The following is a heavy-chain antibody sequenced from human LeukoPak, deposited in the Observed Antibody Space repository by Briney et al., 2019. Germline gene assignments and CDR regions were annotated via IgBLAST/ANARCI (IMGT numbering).Heavy chain of an antibody. Sequence: GSLRLSCAASGFTFSSYAMHWVRQAPGKGLEWVAVISYDGSNKCYADSVKGRFTISRDNSKNTLYLQMNSLRAEDTAVYYCAREEVTMIVGPSYYFDYWGQGTLVTVSS. V-gene: IGHV3-30*01. CDR1: GFTFSSYA. CDR2: ISYDGSNK. J-gene: IGHJ4*02. CDR3: AREEVTMIVGPSYYFDY. D-gene: IGHD3-22*01.